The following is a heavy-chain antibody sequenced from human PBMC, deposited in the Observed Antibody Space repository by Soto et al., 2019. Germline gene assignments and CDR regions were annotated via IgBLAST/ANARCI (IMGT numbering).Heavy chain of an antibody. J-gene: IGHJ6*02. V-gene: IGHV4-39*01. CDR2: LFYTGHT. D-gene: IGHD2-2*01. CDR1: GHSMSNTDYF. CDR3: ARLGGYCSGTSCYGYYGMDV. Sequence: PSETLSLTCTVSGHSMSNTDYFWGWIRQTPWSDLQWIGSLFYTGHTYYNPSLLSRVTISADTSKNQFFLRLTSVTAADTAVYYCARLGGYCSGTSCYGYYGMDVWGQGTTVTVSS.